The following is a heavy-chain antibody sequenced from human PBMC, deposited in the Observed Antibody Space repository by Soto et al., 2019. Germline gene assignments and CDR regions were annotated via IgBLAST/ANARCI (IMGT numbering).Heavy chain of an antibody. Sequence: QVHLVQSGAEVKTPGASVKVSCKGSGYTFGRDGMHWVRQAPGQGLEWLAWINAINGDTKYSQRLKGRLPVSRDTSANTAYLQLSSLRFEDTAVYYCARSGGYFSPFAGWGQGTLVTVSS. J-gene: IGHJ4*02. CDR2: INAINGDT. CDR1: GYTFGRDG. D-gene: IGHD3-22*01. V-gene: IGHV1-3*01. CDR3: ARSGGYFSPFAG.